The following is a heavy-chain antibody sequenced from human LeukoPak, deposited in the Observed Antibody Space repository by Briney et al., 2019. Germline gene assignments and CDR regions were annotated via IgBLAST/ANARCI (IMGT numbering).Heavy chain of an antibody. CDR2: IYYSGST. J-gene: IGHJ4*02. CDR1: GGSISSGGYY. CDR3: ASHQINYYDSSGYYPNPFDY. D-gene: IGHD3-22*01. V-gene: IGHV4-31*03. Sequence: SETLSLTCTVSGGSISSGGYYWSWIRQPPGKGLEWIGYIYYSGSTYYNPSLKSRVTISVDTSKNQFSLKLSSVTAADTAVYYCASHQINYYDSSGYYPNPFDYWGQGTLVTVSS.